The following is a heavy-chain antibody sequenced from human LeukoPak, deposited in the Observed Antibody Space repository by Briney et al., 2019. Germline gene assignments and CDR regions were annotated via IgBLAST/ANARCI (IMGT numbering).Heavy chain of an antibody. Sequence: PGGSLRLSCAASGFTFSSYSMNWVRQAPGKGLEWVSSISSSSSYIYYADSVKGRFTISRDNAKNSLYLQMNSLRAEDTAVYYCARGYIAAAGTYDYWGQGTLVTVSS. CDR3: ARGYIAAAGTYDY. J-gene: IGHJ4*02. CDR1: GFTFSSYS. D-gene: IGHD6-13*01. V-gene: IGHV3-21*01. CDR2: ISSSSSYI.